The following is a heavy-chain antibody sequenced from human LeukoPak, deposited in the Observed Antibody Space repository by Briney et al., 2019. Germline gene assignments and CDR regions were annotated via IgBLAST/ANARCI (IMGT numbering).Heavy chain of an antibody. V-gene: IGHV4-59*01. CDR1: GGSISSYY. J-gene: IGHJ4*02. CDR2: IYYSGST. Sequence: SETLSLTCTVSGGSISSYYWSWIRQPPGKGLEWIGYIYYSGSTNYNPSLKSRVTISVDTSKNQFSLKLSSVTAADTAVYYCARGSYYYDSGGYLVWDDYWGQGTLVTVSS. CDR3: ARGSYYYDSGGYLVWDDY. D-gene: IGHD3-22*01.